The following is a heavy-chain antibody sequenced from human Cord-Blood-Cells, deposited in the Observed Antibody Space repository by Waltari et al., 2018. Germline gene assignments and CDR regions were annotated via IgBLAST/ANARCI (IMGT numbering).Heavy chain of an antibody. V-gene: IGHV1-2*02. J-gene: IGHJ4*02. Sequence: ASVKVSCKASGYTFTGYYMHWVRQAPGQGLEWMGWINPNSGGTNYAQKFQGRVTMTRDTSISTAYMELSRLRSDDTAVYYCVRVGGNCGGDCLSYWGQGTLVTVSS. CDR3: VRVGGNCGGDCLSY. D-gene: IGHD2-21*02. CDR1: GYTFTGYY. CDR2: INPNSGGT.